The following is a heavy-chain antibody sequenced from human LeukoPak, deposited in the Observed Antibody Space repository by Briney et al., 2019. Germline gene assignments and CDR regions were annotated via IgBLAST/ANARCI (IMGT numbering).Heavy chain of an antibody. CDR1: GFTFSDYW. CDR2: IKEDGSDK. CDR3: ARDALSSTSPVLRYFDS. D-gene: IGHD2-2*01. V-gene: IGHV3-7*01. J-gene: IGHJ4*02. Sequence: GGSLRLSCAASGFTFSDYWMNWVRQAPGKGLEWVASIKEDGSDKYYVDSVKGRFTISRDNAKNSLYLEMNSLRAEDTAVYHCARDALSSTSPVLRYFDSWGPGILVTVSS.